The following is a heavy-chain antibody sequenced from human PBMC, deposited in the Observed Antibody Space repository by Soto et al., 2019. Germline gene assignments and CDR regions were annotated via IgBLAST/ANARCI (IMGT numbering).Heavy chain of an antibody. V-gene: IGHV4-34*01. CDR2: INHSGST. Sequence: SETLSLTCAVYGGSFSGYYWSWIRQPPGKGLEWIGEINHSGSTNYNPSLKSRVTISVDTSKNQFSLKLSSVTAADTAVYYCSRGMNNHYYHSNKGPHWFDPWGQGTLVTVSS. D-gene: IGHD3-22*01. CDR1: GGSFSGYY. CDR3: SRGMNNHYYHSNKGPHWFDP. J-gene: IGHJ5*02.